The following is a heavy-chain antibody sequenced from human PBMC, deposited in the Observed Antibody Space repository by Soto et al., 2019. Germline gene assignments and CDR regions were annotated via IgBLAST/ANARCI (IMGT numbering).Heavy chain of an antibody. CDR1: GFTFSSYG. D-gene: IGHD6-13*01. Sequence: QVQLVESGGGVVQPGRSLRLSCAASGFTFSSYGMHWVRQAPGKGLEWVAVIWYDGSNKYYADSVKGRFTISRDNSKNTLYLQMNSLRAEDTAVYYCARDSSSRLAAFGFDYWGQGTLVTVSS. V-gene: IGHV3-33*01. J-gene: IGHJ4*02. CDR2: IWYDGSNK. CDR3: ARDSSSRLAAFGFDY.